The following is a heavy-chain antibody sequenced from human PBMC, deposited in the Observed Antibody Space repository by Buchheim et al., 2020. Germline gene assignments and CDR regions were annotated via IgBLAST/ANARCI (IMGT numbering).Heavy chain of an antibody. CDR3: AREHSSDWYADY. Sequence: EMQLVESGGGLVQPGGSLRLSCAASGFTFSEYWMHWVRQAPGKGLVWVSRINSDGISTTYADSVRGRFTISRDNAKNTLYLQMISLRAEEPAVYYCAREHSSDWYADYWGQGTL. J-gene: IGHJ4*02. CDR2: INSDGIST. CDR1: GFTFSEYW. D-gene: IGHD6-19*01. V-gene: IGHV3-74*03.